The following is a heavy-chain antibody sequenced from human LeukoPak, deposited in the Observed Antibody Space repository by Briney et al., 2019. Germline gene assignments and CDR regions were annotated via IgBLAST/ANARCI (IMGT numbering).Heavy chain of an antibody. Sequence: PGGSLRLSCAASGFTFSSYAMNWVRQAPGKGLEWVSYIRGGGGVTRYSDSVKDRFTISRDNSKNTLYLQMNSLRAEDTAIYYCAKCSASYYNDAFDIWGRGTMVTVSS. D-gene: IGHD3-10*01. CDR1: GFTFSSYA. V-gene: IGHV3-23*01. CDR2: IRGGGGVT. J-gene: IGHJ3*02. CDR3: AKCSASYYNDAFDI.